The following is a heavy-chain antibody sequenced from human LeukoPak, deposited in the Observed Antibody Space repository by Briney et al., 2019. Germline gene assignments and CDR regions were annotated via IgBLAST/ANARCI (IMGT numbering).Heavy chain of an antibody. V-gene: IGHV3-30*02. CDR2: IWYDGSNE. CDR3: ANSRGYGSGNL. CDR1: GLTFSRQG. J-gene: IGHJ4*02. D-gene: IGHD3-10*01. Sequence: GGSLRLSCVVSGLTFSRQGMHWVRQAPGKGLEWVSVIWYDGSNEYYADSVKGRFTISRDSSKNIVYLRMNSLRAEDTAVYFCANSRGYGSGNLWGQGTLVTVSS.